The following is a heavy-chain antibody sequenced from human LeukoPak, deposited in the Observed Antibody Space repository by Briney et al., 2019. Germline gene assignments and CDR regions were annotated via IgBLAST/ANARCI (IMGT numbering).Heavy chain of an antibody. Sequence: VASVTVSCKASGYTFTGYYMHWVRQAPGQGLEWMGRINPNSGGTNYAQKFQGRVTMTRDTSISTAYMELSRLRSDDTAVYYCARVGDVVVVAATDDAFDIWGQGTMVTVSS. CDR3: ARVGDVVVVAATDDAFDI. CDR2: INPNSGGT. CDR1: GYTFTGYY. D-gene: IGHD2-15*01. V-gene: IGHV1-2*06. J-gene: IGHJ3*02.